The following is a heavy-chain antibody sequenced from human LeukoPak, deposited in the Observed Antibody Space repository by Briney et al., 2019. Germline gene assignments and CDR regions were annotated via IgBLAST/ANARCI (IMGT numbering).Heavy chain of an antibody. J-gene: IGHJ4*02. D-gene: IGHD2-21*02. Sequence: GGSLRLSCAASGFTFDDYGMSWVRQAPGKGLEWVSGINWNGGSTGYADSVEGRFTISRDNAKNSQYLQMNSLRVEDTALYYCARAQTYGDSRLLLDYWGQGTLVTVSS. CDR3: ARAQTYGDSRLLLDY. CDR2: INWNGGST. CDR1: GFTFDDYG. V-gene: IGHV3-20*04.